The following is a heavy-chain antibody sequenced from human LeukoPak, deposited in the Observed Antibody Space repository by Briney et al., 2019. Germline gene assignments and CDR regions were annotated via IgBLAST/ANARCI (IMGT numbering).Heavy chain of an antibody. V-gene: IGHV3-15*05. Sequence: GGSLRLSCAASGLTFANARVNWVRQAPGKGLEWVGRIKGKPDGGTADYAASVMARFISSRDDSKNTVYLQMNSLREEDSGLYFCSTDRDWGQGTLVAVSS. J-gene: IGHJ4*02. D-gene: IGHD5-24*01. CDR3: STDRD. CDR1: GLTFANAR. CDR2: IKGKPDGGTA.